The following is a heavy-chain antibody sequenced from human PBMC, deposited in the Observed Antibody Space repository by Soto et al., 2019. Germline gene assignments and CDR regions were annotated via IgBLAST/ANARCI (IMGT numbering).Heavy chain of an antibody. Sequence: QVQLVQSGAEVKKPGASVKVSCKASGYTFTSYYMHWVRQAPGQGLEWMGIINPSGGSTSYAQKCQGRVSMTRDTSSSTVYMELSSRRSEDTAVYYCARDQEGYDFWSGPFDYCGQGTLVTVSS. V-gene: IGHV1-46*01. CDR2: INPSGGST. CDR1: GYTFTSYY. J-gene: IGHJ4*02. D-gene: IGHD3-3*01. CDR3: ARDQEGYDFWSGPFDY.